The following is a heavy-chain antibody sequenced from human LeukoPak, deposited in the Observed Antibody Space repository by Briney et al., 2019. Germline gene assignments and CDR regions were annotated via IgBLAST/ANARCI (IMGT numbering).Heavy chain of an antibody. CDR2: INQSGST. Sequence: SETLSLTCAMYGGSFSGYYWNWIRQVPGKGLEWIAEINQSGSTNYNPSLKSRTTISIDTSKKQFSVKLSSVTAADTAMYYCARGLIGRKDLVQWGPGTLVTVSS. D-gene: IGHD2/OR15-2a*01. CDR1: GGSFSGYY. CDR3: ARGLIGRKDLVQ. V-gene: IGHV4-34*01. J-gene: IGHJ1*01.